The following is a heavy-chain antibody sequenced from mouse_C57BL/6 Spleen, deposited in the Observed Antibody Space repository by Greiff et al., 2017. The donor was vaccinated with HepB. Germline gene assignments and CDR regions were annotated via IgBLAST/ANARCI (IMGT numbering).Heavy chain of an antibody. CDR3: ARGGLTTVVDY. CDR2: INPNNGGT. CDR1: GYTFTDYY. V-gene: IGHV1-26*01. J-gene: IGHJ2*01. Sequence: EVQLQQSGPELVKPGASVKISCKASGYTFTDYYMNWVKQSHGKSLEWIGDINPNNGGTSYNQKFKGKATLTVDKSSSTAYMELRSLTSEDSAVYYCARGGLTTVVDYWGQGTTLTVSS. D-gene: IGHD1-1*01.